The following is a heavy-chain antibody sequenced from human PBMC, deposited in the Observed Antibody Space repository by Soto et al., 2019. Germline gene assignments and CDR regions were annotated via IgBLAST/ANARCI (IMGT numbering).Heavy chain of an antibody. J-gene: IGHJ4*02. CDR1: GYTFTSYA. CDR3: ARSMITFGGVIVIHPDY. CDR2: INAGNGNT. Sequence: QVQLVQSGAEVKKPGASVKVSCKASGYTFTSYAMHWVRQAPGQRLEWMGWINAGNGNTKHSQKFQGRVTITRDTSASTAYMELSSLRSEDTAVYYCARSMITFGGVIVIHPDYWGQGTLVTVSS. V-gene: IGHV1-3*01. D-gene: IGHD3-16*02.